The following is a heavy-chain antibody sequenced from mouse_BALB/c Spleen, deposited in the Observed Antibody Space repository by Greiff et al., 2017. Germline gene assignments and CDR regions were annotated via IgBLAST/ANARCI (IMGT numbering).Heavy chain of an antibody. J-gene: IGHJ4*01. Sequence: EVNVVESGGGLVKPGGSLKLSCAASGFTFSSYAMSWVRQTPEKRLEWVASISSGGSTYYPDSVKGRFTISRDNARNILYLQMSSLRSEDTAMYYCARGRYYGYDRAMDYWGQGTSVTVSS. D-gene: IGHD2-2*01. CDR3: ARGRYYGYDRAMDY. V-gene: IGHV5-6-5*01. CDR1: GFTFSSYA. CDR2: ISSGGST.